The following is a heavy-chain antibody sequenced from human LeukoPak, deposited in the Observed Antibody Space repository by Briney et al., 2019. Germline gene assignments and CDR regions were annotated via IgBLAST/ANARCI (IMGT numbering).Heavy chain of an antibody. CDR1: GFTFSSYE. CDR2: ISSSGSTI. D-gene: IGHD3-22*01. Sequence: SGGSLRLSCAASGFTFSSYEMNWVRQAPGKGLEWVSYISSSGSTIYYADSVKGRFTISRDNAKNSLYLQMNSLRAEDTAVYYCARALEDYYDSVGGQRTLVTISS. V-gene: IGHV3-48*03. J-gene: IGHJ4*02. CDR3: ARALEDYYDSV.